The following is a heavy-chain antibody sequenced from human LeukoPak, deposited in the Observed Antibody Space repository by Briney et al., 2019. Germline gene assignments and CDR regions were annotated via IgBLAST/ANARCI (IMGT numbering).Heavy chain of an antibody. Sequence: SETLSLTCAVYGGSFSGYYWSWIRQPPGKGLEWIGEINHSGSTNYNPSLKSRVTISVDTSKNQFSLKLSSATAADTAVYYCARDSGSPFYYYYMDVWGKGTTVTVSS. D-gene: IGHD3-10*01. CDR3: ARDSGSPFYYYYMDV. J-gene: IGHJ6*03. CDR2: INHSGST. CDR1: GGSFSGYY. V-gene: IGHV4-34*01.